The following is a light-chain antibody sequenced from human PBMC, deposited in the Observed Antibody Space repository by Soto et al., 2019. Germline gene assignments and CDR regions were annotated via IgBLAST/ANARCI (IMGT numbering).Light chain of an antibody. Sequence: GMTQSAATLSVSQGERATLSCRASQSITRNLAWYQQSPGQAPRLLIYGASTRATGIPARFSGSGSGTEITLTINSLQSEDFAVYYCHQYTNWPMWTFCQGTKVDIK. CDR2: GAS. J-gene: IGKJ1*01. CDR3: HQYTNWPMWT. CDR1: QSITRN. V-gene: IGKV3-15*01.